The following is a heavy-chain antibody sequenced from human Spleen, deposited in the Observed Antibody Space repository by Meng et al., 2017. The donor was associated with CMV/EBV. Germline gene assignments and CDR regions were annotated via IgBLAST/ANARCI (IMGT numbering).Heavy chain of an antibody. D-gene: IGHD2-2*01. CDR1: GFTFSSYA. CDR3: ARVDQLNWFDP. J-gene: IGHJ5*02. CDR2: INHSGST. V-gene: IGHV4-34*01. Sequence: ESLKISCAASGFTFSSYAMSWVRQPPGKGLEWIGEINHSGSTNYNPSLKSRVTISVDTSKNQFSLKVTSVTAADTATYYCARVDQLNWFDPWGQGILVTVSS.